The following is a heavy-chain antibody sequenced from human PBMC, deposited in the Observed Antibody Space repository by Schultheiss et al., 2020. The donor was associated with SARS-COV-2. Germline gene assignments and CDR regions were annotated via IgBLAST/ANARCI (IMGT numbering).Heavy chain of an antibody. V-gene: IGHV3-30*12. CDR2: ISYDGSNK. CDR1: GFTFSSYG. D-gene: IGHD6-13*01. J-gene: IGHJ4*02. CDR3: AKDLTGSSSWYPVYFDY. Sequence: GGSLRLSCAASGFTFSSYGMHWVRQAPGKGLEWVAVISYDGSNKYYADSVKGRFTISRDNSKNTLYLQMNSLRAEDTAVYYCAKDLTGSSSWYPVYFDYWGQGTLVTVSS.